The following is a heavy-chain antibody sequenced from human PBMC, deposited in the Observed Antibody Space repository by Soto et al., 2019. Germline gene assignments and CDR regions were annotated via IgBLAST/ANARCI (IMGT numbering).Heavy chain of an antibody. V-gene: IGHV3-23*01. CDR3: AKVMPPPGYSGYDFPYYYYYGMDV. Sequence: GGSLRLSCAASGFTFSTYWMHWVRQAPGKGLEWVSAISGSGGSTYYADSVKGRFTISRDNSKNTLYLQMNSLRAEDTAVYYCAKVMPPPGYSGYDFPYYYYYGMDVWGQGTTVTVSS. J-gene: IGHJ6*02. D-gene: IGHD5-12*01. CDR1: GFTFSTYW. CDR2: ISGSGGST.